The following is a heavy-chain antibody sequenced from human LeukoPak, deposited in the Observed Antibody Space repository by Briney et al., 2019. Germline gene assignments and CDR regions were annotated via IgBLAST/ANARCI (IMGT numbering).Heavy chain of an antibody. V-gene: IGHV1-18*01. D-gene: IGHD2-2*01. CDR2: ISAYNGNT. J-gene: IGHJ4*02. CDR3: AREYQPNYFDY. Sequence: ALVTVSCKASGYTFTSYGISWVRQAPGQGLEWMGWISAYNGNTNYAQKLQGRVTMTTDTSTSTAYMELRSLRSDDTAVYYCAREYQPNYFDYWGQGTLVTVSS. CDR1: GYTFTSYG.